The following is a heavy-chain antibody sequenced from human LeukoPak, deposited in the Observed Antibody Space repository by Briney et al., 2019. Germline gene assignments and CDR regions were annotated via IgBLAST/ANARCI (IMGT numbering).Heavy chain of an antibody. CDR1: GGSISSYY. J-gene: IGHJ4*02. Sequence: PSETLSLTCTVSGGSISSYYWSWIRQPAGKGLEWIGRIYTSGSTNYNPSLKSRVTMSVDTSKNQFSLKLSSVTAADTAVYYCAREELGWVRMMSGYYFDYWGQGTLVTVSS. D-gene: IGHD3-3*01. CDR3: AREELGWVRMMSGYYFDY. V-gene: IGHV4-4*07. CDR2: IYTSGST.